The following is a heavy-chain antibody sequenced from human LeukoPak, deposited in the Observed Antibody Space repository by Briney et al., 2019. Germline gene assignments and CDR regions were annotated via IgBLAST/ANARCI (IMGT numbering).Heavy chain of an antibody. Sequence: GGSLRLSCAAYGFTVSSNYMNWVRQAPGKGLEWVSVIYGGGNIYYADSVKGRFTISRDNSKSTLYLQMNSLTVEDTAVYYCARAPSGDPGGVDSWGQGTLVTVSS. V-gene: IGHV3-53*05. CDR3: ARAPSGDPGGVDS. J-gene: IGHJ4*02. CDR2: IYGGGNI. CDR1: GFTVSSNY. D-gene: IGHD3-10*01.